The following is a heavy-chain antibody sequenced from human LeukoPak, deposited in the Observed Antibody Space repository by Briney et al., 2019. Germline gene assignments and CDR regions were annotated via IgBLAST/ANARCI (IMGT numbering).Heavy chain of an antibody. CDR3: ARDQALDWGHSDYFDY. J-gene: IGHJ4*02. CDR2: INPNSGGT. Sequence: ASVKVSCKASGYTFTGHYMHWVRQAPGQGLEWMGWINPNSGGTNYAQKFQGRVTMTRDTSISTAYMELSRLRSDDTAVYYCARDQALDWGHSDYFDYWGQGTLVTVSS. D-gene: IGHD3-9*01. V-gene: IGHV1-2*02. CDR1: GYTFTGHY.